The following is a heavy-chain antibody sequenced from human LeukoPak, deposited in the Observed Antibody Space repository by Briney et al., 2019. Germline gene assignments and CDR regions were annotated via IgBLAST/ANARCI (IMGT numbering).Heavy chain of an antibody. CDR2: ISGSGGNT. CDR3: AKDLYGGYDFDC. CDR1: GFTFSSYA. V-gene: IGHV3-23*01. Sequence: GGSLRLSCAASGFTFSSYAMSWVRQAPGKGLEWVSVISGSGGNTYYADSVKGRFTISRDNSKNTLYLQLNSLRAEDTAVYYCAKDLYGGYDFDCWGQGTLVTVSS. D-gene: IGHD5-12*01. J-gene: IGHJ4*02.